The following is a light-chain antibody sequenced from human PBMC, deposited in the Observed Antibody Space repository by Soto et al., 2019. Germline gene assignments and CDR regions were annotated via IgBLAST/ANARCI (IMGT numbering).Light chain of an antibody. CDR2: DAS. Sequence: EIMLSQSPATLCLTPGERATLSCRASQSITSNYLAWYQQKPGQAPRLLIYDASSRATGIPDRFSGSGSGTDFTLTISRLEPEDLGVYYCQQYGYSPPWTFGQGTMA. CDR1: QSITSNY. J-gene: IGKJ1*01. CDR3: QQYGYSPPWT. V-gene: IGKV3-20*01.